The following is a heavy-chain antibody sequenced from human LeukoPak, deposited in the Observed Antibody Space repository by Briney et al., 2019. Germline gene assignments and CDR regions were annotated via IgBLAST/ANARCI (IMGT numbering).Heavy chain of an antibody. CDR2: INHSGST. CDR3: ARGPKAAEQQYYYYYGMDV. CDR1: GGSFSGYY. D-gene: IGHD6-13*01. Sequence: PSETLSLTCAVYGGSFSGYYWSWIHQPPGKGLEWIGEINHSGSTNYNPSLKSRVTISVDTSKNQFSLKLSSVTAADTAVYYCARGPKAAEQQYYYYYGMDVWGKGTTVTVSS. V-gene: IGHV4-34*01. J-gene: IGHJ6*04.